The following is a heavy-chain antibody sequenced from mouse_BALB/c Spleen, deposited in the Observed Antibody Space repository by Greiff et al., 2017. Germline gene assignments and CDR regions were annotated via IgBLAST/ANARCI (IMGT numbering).Heavy chain of an antibody. D-gene: IGHD2-2*01. CDR2: IFPGDGST. Sequence: VQLQQSGAELVKPGASVKLSCKASGYTFTSYDINWVRQRPEQGLEWIGWIFPGDGSTKYNEKFKGKATLTTDKSSSTAYMQLSRLTSEDSAVYFCARRDYGYDEGGLDYWLQGTTLTVSS. CDR1: GYTFTSYD. J-gene: IGHJ2*01. V-gene: IGHV1-85*01. CDR3: ARRDYGYDEGGLDY.